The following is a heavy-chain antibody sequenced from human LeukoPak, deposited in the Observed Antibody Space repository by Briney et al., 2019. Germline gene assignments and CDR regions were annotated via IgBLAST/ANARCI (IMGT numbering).Heavy chain of an antibody. V-gene: IGHV4-31*03. D-gene: IGHD3-22*01. CDR3: ARSQISYYDSSGYHFDY. CDR2: IYYSGST. J-gene: IGHJ4*02. CDR1: GGSISSGGYY. Sequence: TLSLTCTVSGGSISSGGYYWSWIRQHPGKSLEWIGYIYYSGSTYYNPSLKSRVTISVDTSKNQFSLKLSSVTAADTAVYYCARSQISYYDSSGYHFDYWGQGTLVTVSS.